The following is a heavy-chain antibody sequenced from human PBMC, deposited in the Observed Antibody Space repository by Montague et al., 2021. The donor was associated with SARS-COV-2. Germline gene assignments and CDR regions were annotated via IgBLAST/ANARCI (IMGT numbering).Heavy chain of an antibody. V-gene: IGHV4-59*01. Sequence: SETLSLTCTVSGDSLTYFYWSWIRQTPGKGLEWIGYIFYSGTTNYNPPLKSRVTISVDTSKNQFSLRLSSVTAADTAVYYCVRGATRTFDYWGQGTLVTVSS. D-gene: IGHD5-12*01. CDR3: VRGATRTFDY. J-gene: IGHJ4*02. CDR1: GDSLTYFY. CDR2: IFYSGTT.